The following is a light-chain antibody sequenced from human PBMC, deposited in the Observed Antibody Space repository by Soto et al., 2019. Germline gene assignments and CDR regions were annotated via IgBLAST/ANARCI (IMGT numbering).Light chain of an antibody. CDR3: QQYYIYAT. CDR1: QTISNY. CDR2: RSS. J-gene: IGKJ1*01. Sequence: DIQMTQSPSTLSASVGDRVTITCRASQTISNYLTWYQQRPGKAPKLLIYRSSILQNGVPSRVSGSGSGTDFTLTISRLQPDDFATYYCQQYYIYATFGQGTRVEI. V-gene: IGKV1-5*03.